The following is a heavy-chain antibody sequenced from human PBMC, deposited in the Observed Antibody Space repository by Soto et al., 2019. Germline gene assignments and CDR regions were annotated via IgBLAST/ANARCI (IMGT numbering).Heavy chain of an antibody. V-gene: IGHV4-61*01. CDR1: GGSVGSGRYY. D-gene: IGHD1-26*01. J-gene: IGHJ4*02. CDR3: AKGEPRRYFDY. Sequence: SETLSLTCTVSGGSVGSGRYYWSWIRQPPGKGLEWIAYVFNSGRTFYNPSLKSRVTVSIGTSKKQFSLRMKSVTAADTGVYYCAKGEPRRYFDYWGQGTLVTVSS. CDR2: VFNSGRT.